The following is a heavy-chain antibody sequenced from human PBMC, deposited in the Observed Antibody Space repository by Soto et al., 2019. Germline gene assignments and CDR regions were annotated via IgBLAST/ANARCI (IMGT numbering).Heavy chain of an antibody. CDR2: INAGNGNT. V-gene: IGHV1-3*01. CDR1: WYTFTSYF. J-gene: IGHJ3*01. CDR3: ARSVAGTTLSAFDV. D-gene: IGHD1-7*01. Sequence: GASVKISCKASWYTFTSYFMHLGRPAPGQRLEWMGWINAGNGNTKYSQKFQGRVTMTRDTSANTAYMELSSLRSEDTAVFYCARSVAGTTLSAFDVWGQGTKVTVSS.